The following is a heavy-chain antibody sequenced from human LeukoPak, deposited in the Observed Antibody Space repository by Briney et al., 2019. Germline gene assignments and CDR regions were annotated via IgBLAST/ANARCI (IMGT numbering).Heavy chain of an antibody. V-gene: IGHV4-4*07. CDR3: ARDPTTVTTIFDS. CDR1: GVSISAYY. Sequence: SETLSLTCAVSGVSISAYYWSWVRQSAGNRLEWIGRIYPGEGIYATATTSYNPSFKSRVTMSGDTSKNQLSLKLSSVTAADTAVYYCARDPTTVTTIFDSWGQGILVTVSS. CDR2: IYPGEGIYATATT. J-gene: IGHJ4*02. D-gene: IGHD4-4*01.